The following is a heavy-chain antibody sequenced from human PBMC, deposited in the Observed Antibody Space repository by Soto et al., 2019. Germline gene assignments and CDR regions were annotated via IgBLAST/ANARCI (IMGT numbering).Heavy chain of an antibody. D-gene: IGHD5-18*01. V-gene: IGHV1-18*01. CDR2: ISACNGNT. CDR1: GYTFTSYG. Sequence: QVQLVQSGAEVKKPGASVKVSCKASGYTFTSYGISWVRQAPGQGLEWMGWISACNGNTNYAQKLQGRVTMTTDTSTSTAYMELRSLRSDDTAVYYCARDTGGYSYGLYYYYYGMDVWGQGTTVTVSS. J-gene: IGHJ6*02. CDR3: ARDTGGYSYGLYYYYYGMDV.